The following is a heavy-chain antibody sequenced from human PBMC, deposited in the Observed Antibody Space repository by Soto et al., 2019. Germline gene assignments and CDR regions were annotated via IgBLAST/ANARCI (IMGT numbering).Heavy chain of an antibody. CDR2: INPNFGKT. CDR1: GYTFTSYD. V-gene: IGHV1-69*05. D-gene: IGHD5-18*01. CDR3: ASDVDTAMVTY. J-gene: IGHJ4*02. Sequence: EASVKVSCKASGYTFTSYDINWVRQATGQGLEWMGGINPNFGKTNYAQKFQGRVTITTDESTSTAYMELSSLRSEDTAVYYCASDVDTAMVTYWGQGTLVTVSS.